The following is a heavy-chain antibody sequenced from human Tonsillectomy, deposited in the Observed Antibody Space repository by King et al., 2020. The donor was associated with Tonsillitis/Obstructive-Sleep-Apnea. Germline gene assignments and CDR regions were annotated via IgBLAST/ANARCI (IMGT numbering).Heavy chain of an antibody. Sequence: VQLVASGGSLVKPGGYLRLSCAASGFTFSSYSMNWVRQAPGKGLEWVSSISSSSSYIYYADSVKGRVTISRDNAKNSLYLQMNSLRAEDTAVYYCARELRRRGINAFDIWGQGTMVTVSS. J-gene: IGHJ3*02. D-gene: IGHD1-14*01. V-gene: IGHV3-21*01. CDR3: ARELRRRGINAFDI. CDR1: GFTFSSYS. CDR2: ISSSSSYI.